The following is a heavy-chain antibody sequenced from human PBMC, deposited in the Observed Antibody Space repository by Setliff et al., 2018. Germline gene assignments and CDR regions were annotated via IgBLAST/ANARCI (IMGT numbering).Heavy chain of an antibody. Sequence: GGSLRLSCAASGFTFSTHSMNWVHQAPGKGLEWVSYISSSSGTIYYADSVKGRFTISRDNAKNSLYLQMSSLRAEDTALYYCVRDPYSVSYPAFDFWGQGTLVTVSS. CDR2: ISSSSGTI. V-gene: IGHV3-48*01. J-gene: IGHJ4*02. CDR1: GFTFSTHS. D-gene: IGHD1-26*01. CDR3: VRDPYSVSYPAFDF.